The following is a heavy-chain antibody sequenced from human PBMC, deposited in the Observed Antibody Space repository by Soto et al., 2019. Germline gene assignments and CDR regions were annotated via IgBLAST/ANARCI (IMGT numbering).Heavy chain of an antibody. CDR2: IIANNGKA. Sequence: SVKVSCKASGYTFTSYGISWVRQAPGQGLEWMGWIIANNGKANYAQKFQGRVTITADESTSTAYMELSSLRSEDTAVYYCARGSDYSSSWYSAGYYYYGMDVWGQGTTVTVSS. CDR1: GYTFTSYG. D-gene: IGHD6-13*01. V-gene: IGHV1-69*13. J-gene: IGHJ6*02. CDR3: ARGSDYSSSWYSAGYYYYGMDV.